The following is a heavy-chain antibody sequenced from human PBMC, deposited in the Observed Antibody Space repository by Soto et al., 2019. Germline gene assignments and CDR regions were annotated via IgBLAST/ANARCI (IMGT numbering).Heavy chain of an antibody. CDR2: ISGSGKTI. CDR3: ARDAGYSSSLYFSWFDP. CDR1: GFTFSDYY. D-gene: IGHD6-13*01. V-gene: IGHV3-11*01. Sequence: QVQLVESGGGLVKPGGSLRLSCAASGFTFSDYYMTWIRQAPGKGLEWISFISGSGKTIYLADSLEGRFTISRDNAKNSVYLEMNSLRAEDTAVYYCARDAGYSSSLYFSWFDPWGPGTLVTVSS. J-gene: IGHJ5*02.